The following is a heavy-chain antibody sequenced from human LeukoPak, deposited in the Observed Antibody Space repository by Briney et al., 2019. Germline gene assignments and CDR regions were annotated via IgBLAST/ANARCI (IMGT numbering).Heavy chain of an antibody. J-gene: IGHJ4*02. V-gene: IGHV3-30-3*01. CDR3: ARDRQSIVGATFSG. CDR1: GFTFSSYA. CDR2: ISYDGSNK. Sequence: GGCLRLSCAASGFTFSSYAMPWVRQAPGKGLEWVAVISYDGSNKYYADSVKGRFTISRDNSKNTLYLQMNSLRAEDTAVYYCARDRQSIVGATFSGWGQGTLVTVSS. D-gene: IGHD1-26*01.